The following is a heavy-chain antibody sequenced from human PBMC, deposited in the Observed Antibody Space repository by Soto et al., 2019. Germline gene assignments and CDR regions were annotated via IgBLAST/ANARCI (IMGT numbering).Heavy chain of an antibody. D-gene: IGHD2-2*01. V-gene: IGHV1-69*01. CDR3: ARSQGSSTSLEIYYNYWYGMDV. Sequence: QVQLVQSGAEVKKPGSSVKVSCKASGGTFSNYAISWVRQAPGQGLEWMGGIIPISGTANYAQKFQGRVTITAGESTSTAYMELGSLRSEDTAVYYCARSQGSSTSLEIYYNYWYGMDVWGQGTTVTVPS. CDR2: IIPISGTA. J-gene: IGHJ6*02. CDR1: GGTFSNYA.